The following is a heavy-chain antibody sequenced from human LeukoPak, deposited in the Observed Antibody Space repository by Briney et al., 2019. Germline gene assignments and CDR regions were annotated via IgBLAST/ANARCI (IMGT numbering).Heavy chain of an antibody. CDR2: IHYIGRT. V-gene: IGHV4-59*08. Sequence: SETLSLTFTVPGGSISGYFWTWFRRPPGKGLGGIGYIHYIGRTNYNPSLNTRVTISVDTSKNQFSLRLSSVTAADTAVYYCARYGITIVRGGKYYFDSWGQGTLVTVSS. CDR1: GGSISGYF. CDR3: ARYGITIVRGGKYYFDS. D-gene: IGHD3-10*01. J-gene: IGHJ4*02.